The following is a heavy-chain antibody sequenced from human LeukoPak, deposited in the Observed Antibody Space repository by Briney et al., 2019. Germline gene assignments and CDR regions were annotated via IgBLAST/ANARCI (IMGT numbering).Heavy chain of an antibody. Sequence: GGSLRLSCAASGFTFSSYGMHWVRQAPGKGLEWVAFIRYDGSNKYYADSVKGRFTISRDNSKNTLYLQMNSLRAEDTAVYYCARGSYGPDGAFDIWGQGTMVTVSS. CDR3: ARGSYGPDGAFDI. D-gene: IGHD5-18*01. V-gene: IGHV3-30*02. J-gene: IGHJ3*02. CDR1: GFTFSSYG. CDR2: IRYDGSNK.